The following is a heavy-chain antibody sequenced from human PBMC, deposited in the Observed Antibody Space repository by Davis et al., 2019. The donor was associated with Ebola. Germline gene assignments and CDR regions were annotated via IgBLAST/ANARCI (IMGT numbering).Heavy chain of an antibody. V-gene: IGHV3-23*01. J-gene: IGHJ4*02. Sequence: GESLKISCAASGFTFSSYWMHWVRQAPGKGLVWVSAISGSGGSTYYADSVKGRFTISRDNSKDTLYLQMRNLRIDDTAVYYCVKDRFTVVVVHGGFDYWGQGALVTVSS. CDR2: ISGSGGST. CDR1: GFTFSSYW. CDR3: VKDRFTVVVVHGGFDY. D-gene: IGHD2-15*01.